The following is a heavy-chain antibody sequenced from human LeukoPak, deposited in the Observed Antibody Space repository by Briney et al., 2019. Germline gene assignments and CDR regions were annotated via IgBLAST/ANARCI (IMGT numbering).Heavy chain of an antibody. CDR3: ARDIVMVTYWFDP. J-gene: IGHJ5*02. CDR1: GYTFTGSY. Sequence: GASVKVSCKASGYTFTGSYMHWVRQAPGQGLEWMGWINPNSGGTNYAQKFQGRVTMTRDTSISTAYMELSRLRSDDTAVYYCARDIVMVTYWFDPWGQGTLVTVSS. CDR2: INPNSGGT. V-gene: IGHV1-2*02. D-gene: IGHD5-18*01.